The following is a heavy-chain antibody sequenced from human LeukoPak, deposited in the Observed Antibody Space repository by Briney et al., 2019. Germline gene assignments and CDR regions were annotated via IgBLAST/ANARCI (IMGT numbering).Heavy chain of an antibody. J-gene: IGHJ4*02. CDR1: GFIFSYYG. CDR2: ISDSGDAT. CDR3: AKERGHSKPFDY. D-gene: IGHD4-23*01. Sequence: GGSLRLSCEVSGFIFSYYGMNWVRQAPGKGLEWVSAISDSGDATYYADSVKGRFTISGDNSKSTLYLQMNNLRAEDTALYYCAKERGHSKPFDYWGQGTLVTVSS. V-gene: IGHV3-23*01.